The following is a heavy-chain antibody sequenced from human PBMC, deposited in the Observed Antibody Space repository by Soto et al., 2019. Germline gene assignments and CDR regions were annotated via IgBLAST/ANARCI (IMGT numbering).Heavy chain of an antibody. D-gene: IGHD2-15*01. CDR3: ARVCFGGSCSRRSSNWFDP. CDR1: GYTFTSYG. CDR2: ISAYNGNT. V-gene: IGHV1-18*01. J-gene: IGHJ5*02. Sequence: ASVKVSCKASGYTFTSYGISWVRQAPGQGLEWMGWISAYNGNTNYAQKLQGRVTMTTDTSTSTAYMELRSLRSDDTAVYYCARVCFGGSCSRRSSNWFDPWGQGTLVTVSS.